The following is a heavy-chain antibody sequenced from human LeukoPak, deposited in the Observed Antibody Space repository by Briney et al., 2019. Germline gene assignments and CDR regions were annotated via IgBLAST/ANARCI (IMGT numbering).Heavy chain of an antibody. CDR1: GFTFDDYG. J-gene: IGHJ4*02. CDR3: ARWFGELEFDY. Sequence: GSLRLSCAASGFTFDDYGMSWVRQAPGKGLEWVSGINWNGGSTGYADSVKGRFTISRDNAKSSLYLQMNSLRAEDTALYYCARWFGELEFDYWGQGTLVTVSS. V-gene: IGHV3-20*04. CDR2: INWNGGST. D-gene: IGHD3-10*01.